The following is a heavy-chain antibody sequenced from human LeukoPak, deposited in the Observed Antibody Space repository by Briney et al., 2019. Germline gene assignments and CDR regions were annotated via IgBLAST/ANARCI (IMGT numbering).Heavy chain of an antibody. Sequence: SETLSLTCTVSGGSISSSSYYWGWIRQPPGKGLEWIGEINHSGSTNYNPSLKSRVTISVDTSKNQFSLKLSSVTAADTAVYYCVQGPRYRKYSYGPQGYFDLWGRGTLVTVSS. V-gene: IGHV4-39*07. CDR3: VQGPRYRKYSYGPQGYFDL. J-gene: IGHJ2*01. D-gene: IGHD5-18*01. CDR2: INHSGST. CDR1: GGSISSSSYY.